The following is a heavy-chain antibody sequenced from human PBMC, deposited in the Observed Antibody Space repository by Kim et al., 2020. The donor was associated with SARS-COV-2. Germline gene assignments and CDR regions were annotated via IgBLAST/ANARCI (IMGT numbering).Heavy chain of an antibody. CDR3: ARGPDFDWIRLDY. CDR1: GFTVSSNY. V-gene: IGHV3-53*01. Sequence: GGSLRLSCAASGFTVSSNYMSWVRQAPGKGLEWVSVIYSGGSTYYADSVKGRFTISRDNSKNTLYLQMNSLRAEDTAVYYCARGPDFDWIRLDYWGQGTLVTVSS. CDR2: IYSGGST. D-gene: IGHD3-9*01. J-gene: IGHJ4*02.